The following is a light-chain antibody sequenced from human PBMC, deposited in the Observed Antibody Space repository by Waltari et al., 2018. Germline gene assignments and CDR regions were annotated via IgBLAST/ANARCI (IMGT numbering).Light chain of an antibody. V-gene: IGLV2-23*01. CDR2: EGS. J-gene: IGLJ3*02. Sequence: QSALTQPASVSGSPGQSITISCTGTSSDVGSYNLVSWYQQHPGTAPKLMIYEGSKRPPGVSNRFSGSKSGNTASLTISGLQAADEADYYCCSYAGSKWVFGGGTKLTVL. CDR3: CSYAGSKWV. CDR1: SSDVGSYNL.